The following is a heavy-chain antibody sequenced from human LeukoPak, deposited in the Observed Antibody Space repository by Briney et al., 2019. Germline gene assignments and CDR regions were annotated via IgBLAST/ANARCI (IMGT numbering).Heavy chain of an antibody. CDR1: GYTFTGYY. V-gene: IGHV1-2*02. CDR2: INPNSGGT. CDR3: ATPTVTTWYYFDY. D-gene: IGHD4-17*01. J-gene: IGHJ4*02. Sequence: ASVKVSSKASGYTFTGYYMHWVRQAPGQGLEWMGWINPNSGGTNYAQKFQGRVTMARDTSISTAYMELSRLRSDDTAVYYCATPTVTTWYYFDYWGQGTLVTVSS.